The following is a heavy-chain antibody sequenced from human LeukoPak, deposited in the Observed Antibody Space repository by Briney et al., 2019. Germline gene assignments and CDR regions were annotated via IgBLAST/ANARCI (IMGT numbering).Heavy chain of an antibody. CDR3: ARAGAVEVFDY. Sequence: GGSLRLSCAASGFTVSSNYMSWVRQAPGKGLEWVSVIYSGGSTYYADSVKGRFTISRDNSKNTLYLQMNSLSAGDTAVYYCARAGAVEVFDYWGQGTLVTVSS. V-gene: IGHV3-53*01. D-gene: IGHD6-19*01. CDR1: GFTVSSNY. CDR2: IYSGGST. J-gene: IGHJ4*02.